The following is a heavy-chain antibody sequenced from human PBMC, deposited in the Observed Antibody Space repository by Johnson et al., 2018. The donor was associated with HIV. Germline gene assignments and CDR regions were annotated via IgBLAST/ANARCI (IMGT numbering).Heavy chain of an antibody. CDR3: AKGGGGDWGPFDV. V-gene: IGHV3-15*01. D-gene: IGHD2-21*02. CDR2: IKSKTDGGTT. CDR1: GFTFSNAW. Sequence: VQLVESGGGLVKPGGSLRLSCAASGFTFSNAWMSWVRQAPGKGLEWVGRIKSKTDGGTTDYAAPVKGRFTISRDNSKSTLYLQMNALRLEDTAIYYCAKGGGGDWGPFDVWGQGTMVTVSS. J-gene: IGHJ3*01.